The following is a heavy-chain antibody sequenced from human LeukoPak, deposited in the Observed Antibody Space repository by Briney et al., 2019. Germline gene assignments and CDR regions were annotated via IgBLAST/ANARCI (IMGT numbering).Heavy chain of an antibody. V-gene: IGHV3-7*03. CDR3: AKSQWELPKDFDY. CDR2: INKDGGQK. CDR1: GFTFSDTW. Sequence: GGSLRLSCAASGFTFSDTWLSWVRQAPGKGLEWVANINKDGGQKYYVDSVKGRFTISRDNSKNTLYLQMNSLRAEDTAVYYCAKSQWELPKDFDYWGQGTLVTVSS. D-gene: IGHD1-26*01. J-gene: IGHJ4*02.